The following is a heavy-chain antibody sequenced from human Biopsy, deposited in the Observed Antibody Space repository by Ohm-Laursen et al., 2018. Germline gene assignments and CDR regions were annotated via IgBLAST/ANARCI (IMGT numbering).Heavy chain of an antibody. CDR2: FAPENGKT. CDR1: GYNLTDLS. CDR3: ATKLTGYFHH. V-gene: IGHV1-24*01. Sequence: SVTVSCKVSGYNLTDLSMHWVRQAPGKGLEWMGGFAPENGKTIYAQKFQDRVTVAADTSTSTATMELRSLRSDDTAVYYCATKLTGYFHHWGQGTLVIVSS. J-gene: IGHJ1*01. D-gene: IGHD3-9*01.